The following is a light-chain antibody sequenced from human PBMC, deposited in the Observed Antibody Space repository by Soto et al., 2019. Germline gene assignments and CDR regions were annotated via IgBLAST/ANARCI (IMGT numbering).Light chain of an antibody. CDR1: SRDVGAYDF. Sequence: QSALTQPASVSGSPGQSITISCTGTSRDVGAYDFVSWYQQHPDKAPKLMIYEVRNRPSGVSNRFSGSKSVNTATLTISGLQAEDEADYYCGSYTTSSTRVFGTGTKVTVL. CDR2: EVR. J-gene: IGLJ1*01. V-gene: IGLV2-14*03. CDR3: GSYTTSSTRV.